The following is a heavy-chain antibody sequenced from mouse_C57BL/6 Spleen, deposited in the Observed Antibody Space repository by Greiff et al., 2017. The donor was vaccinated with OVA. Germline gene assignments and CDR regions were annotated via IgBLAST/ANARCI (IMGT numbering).Heavy chain of an antibody. CDR1: GFNIKDDY. CDR3: TTWDGYYGYFDV. CDR2: IDPENGDT. D-gene: IGHD2-3*01. J-gene: IGHJ1*03. Sequence: EVQLQQSGAELVRPGASVKLSCTASGFNIKDDYMHWVKQRPEQGLEWIGWIDPENGDTEYASKFQGKATITADTSSNTAYLQLSSLTSEDTAVYYGTTWDGYYGYFDVWGTGTTVTVSS. V-gene: IGHV14-4*01.